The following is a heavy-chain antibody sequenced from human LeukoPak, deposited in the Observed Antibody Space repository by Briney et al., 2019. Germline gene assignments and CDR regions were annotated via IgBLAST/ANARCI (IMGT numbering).Heavy chain of an antibody. CDR2: IYDSGST. CDR1: GGSIRSSYYY. Sequence: SETLSLTCTVSGGSIRSSYYYWGWIRQPPGKGLEWIGSIYDSGSTYYNPSLKSRVTISVDTSKNQFSLKLSSVTAADTAVYYCATSLTTVSYYYYYGMDVWGQGTTVTVSS. V-gene: IGHV4-39*07. D-gene: IGHD4-11*01. CDR3: ATSLTTVSYYYYYGMDV. J-gene: IGHJ6*02.